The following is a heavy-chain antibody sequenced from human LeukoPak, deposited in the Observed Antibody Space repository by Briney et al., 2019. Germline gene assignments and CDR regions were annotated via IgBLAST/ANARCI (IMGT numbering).Heavy chain of an antibody. CDR3: AKAWLGNQLPPNWFDP. V-gene: IGHV3-23*01. CDR2: ISGSGGSI. J-gene: IGHJ5*02. Sequence: GGSLRLSCAASGFTFDNYAMSWVRQAPGKGLGLEWVSAISGSGGSIYYADSVKGRFTISRDNSKNTLYLQTNSLRAEDTAVYYCAKAWLGNQLPPNWFDPWGQGTLVTVSS. CDR1: GFTFDNYA. D-gene: IGHD2-2*01.